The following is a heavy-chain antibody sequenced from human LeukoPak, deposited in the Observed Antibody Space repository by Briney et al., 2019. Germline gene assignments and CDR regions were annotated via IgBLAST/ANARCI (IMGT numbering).Heavy chain of an antibody. V-gene: IGHV3-23*01. CDR3: APRWGGRDDY. J-gene: IGHJ4*02. CDR1: GFTFSGYA. Sequence: PGGSLRLSCAASGFTFSGYAMSWVRQAPGKGLEWVSGISGSGTSTYYADSVKGRFTISRDNSKNTLYLQMNSLRAEDTAVYYCAPRWGGRDDYWGQGTLVTVSS. D-gene: IGHD3-16*01. CDR2: ISGSGTST.